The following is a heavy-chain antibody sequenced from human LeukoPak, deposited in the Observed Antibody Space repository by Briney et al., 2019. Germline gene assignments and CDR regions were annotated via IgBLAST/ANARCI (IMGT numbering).Heavy chain of an antibody. V-gene: IGHV3-64*01. CDR2: ISSNGGST. CDR3: ARDFGLTGKVDY. D-gene: IGHD1-20*01. J-gene: IGHJ4*02. Sequence: GGSLRLSCAASGFTFSSYEMNWVRQAPGKGLESVSAISSNGGSTYYANSVKGRFTISRDNSKNTLYLQMGSLRAEDLAVYYCARDFGLTGKVDYWGQGTLVTVSS. CDR1: GFTFSSYE.